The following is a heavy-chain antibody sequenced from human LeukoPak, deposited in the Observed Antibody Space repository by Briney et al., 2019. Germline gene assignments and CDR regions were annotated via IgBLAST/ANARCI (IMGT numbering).Heavy chain of an antibody. CDR3: VKGYSSGWTREYYGMDV. D-gene: IGHD6-19*01. Sequence: GGSLRLSCAASGFTFSTYNMNWVRQAPGKGLEWVSYISSSRSSIYYADSVKGRFTISRDNSKNTLYLQMNSLRAEDTALYYCVKGYSSGWTREYYGMDVWGQGTTVTVSS. J-gene: IGHJ6*02. V-gene: IGHV3-48*01. CDR2: ISSSRSSI. CDR1: GFTFSTYN.